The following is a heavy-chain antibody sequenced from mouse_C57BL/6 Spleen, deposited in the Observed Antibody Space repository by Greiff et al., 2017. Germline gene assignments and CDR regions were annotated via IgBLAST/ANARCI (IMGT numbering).Heavy chain of an antibody. J-gene: IGHJ1*03. D-gene: IGHD1-1*01. Sequence: LVESGPELVKPGASVKISCKASGYSFTDYNMNWVKQSNGKSLEWIGVINPNYGTTSYNQKFKGKATLTVDQSSSTAYMQLNSLTSEDSAVYYCGAYYYGSSPHWYFDVWGTGTTVTVSS. CDR1: GYSFTDYN. CDR3: GAYYYGSSPHWYFDV. CDR2: INPNYGTT. V-gene: IGHV1-39*01.